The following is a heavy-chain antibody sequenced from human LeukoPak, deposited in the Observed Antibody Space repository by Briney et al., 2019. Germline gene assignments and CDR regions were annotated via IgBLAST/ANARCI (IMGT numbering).Heavy chain of an antibody. CDR2: IIPIFGTA. D-gene: IGHD3-3*01. Sequence: GSSVKVSCKASGGTFSSYAISWVRQAPGQGLEWMGGIIPIFGTANYAQKFQGRVTITADESTSTAYMELSSLRSEDTAVYYCARIGSTYYDFWSGREDYWGQGTLVTVSS. V-gene: IGHV1-69*01. J-gene: IGHJ4*02. CDR3: ARIGSTYYDFWSGREDY. CDR1: GGTFSSYA.